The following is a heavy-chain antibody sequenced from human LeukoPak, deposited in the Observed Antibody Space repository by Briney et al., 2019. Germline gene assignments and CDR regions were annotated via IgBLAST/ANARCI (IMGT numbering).Heavy chain of an antibody. V-gene: IGHV1-18*01. CDR1: GYTFTSYG. J-gene: IGHJ4*02. CDR3: ARGFPEAYYYDSSHYFDY. D-gene: IGHD3-22*01. Sequence: ASVKVSCKASGYTFTSYGISWVRQAPGQGLEWMGWISAYNGNTNYAQKLQGRVTMTTDTSTSTAYMELRSLRSDDTAVYYCARGFPEAYYYDSSHYFDYWGQGTLVTVSS. CDR2: ISAYNGNT.